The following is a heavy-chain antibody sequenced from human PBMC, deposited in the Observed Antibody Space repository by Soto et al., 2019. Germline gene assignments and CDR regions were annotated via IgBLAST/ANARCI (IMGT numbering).Heavy chain of an antibody. J-gene: IGHJ3*01. CDR1: GFSVSCYG. Sequence: GGTLRLSCSASGFSVSCYGVHWVRQAPGKGLEWVGVMWYDGRNIYYKPSLKGRFTISRDNSKKNVYFQMNNLRVEDTGLYYCASDSGRLSTYVNDALDFWGRGTMVTVSS. CDR2: MWYDGRNI. V-gene: IGHV3-33*01. CDR3: ASDSGRLSTYVNDALDF. D-gene: IGHD3-10*02.